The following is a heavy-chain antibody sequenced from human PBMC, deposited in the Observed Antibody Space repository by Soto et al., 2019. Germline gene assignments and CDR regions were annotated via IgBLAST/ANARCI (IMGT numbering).Heavy chain of an antibody. D-gene: IGHD6-19*01. Sequence: QITLTESGPTLVKPTQTLTLTCTFSGFSFSTTAVGVGRIRQPPGHALEGLPLISWDDDKRYSPCLKIRLTSDQDVARGHGLLTLTNMVPVHTGTYDCAHRSRAAAGTRCYFDYWGQGTLGTVSA. CDR2: ISWDDDK. J-gene: IGHJ4*02. CDR1: GFSFSTTAVG. V-gene: IGHV2-5*02. CDR3: AHRSRAAAGTRCYFDY.